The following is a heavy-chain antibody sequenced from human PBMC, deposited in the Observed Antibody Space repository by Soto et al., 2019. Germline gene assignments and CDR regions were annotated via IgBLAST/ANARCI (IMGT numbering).Heavy chain of an antibody. CDR2: IIPLLGIT. Sequence: QAQLMQSGAEVKKPGSSVKVSCKASGGTFSGYAINWVRQAPGQGLEWMGGIIPLLGITDYGQKFQGRITIAADESTGTAYMDLRGLRSDVTAVYYCARDPRSITGTTSSEDFQHWGQGTLVSVSS. V-gene: IGHV1-69*01. J-gene: IGHJ1*01. CDR3: ARDPRSITGTTSSEDFQH. D-gene: IGHD1-20*01. CDR1: GGTFSGYA.